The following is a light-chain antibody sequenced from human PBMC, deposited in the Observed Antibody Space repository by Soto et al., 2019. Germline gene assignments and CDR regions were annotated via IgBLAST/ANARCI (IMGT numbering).Light chain of an antibody. Sequence: QSVLTQPASVSGSHGQAITISCTGTSGDIGRYNYVSWYQQHPGKAPKLMLSDVTDRPSGISNRFSGSKSGNTASLTISGLQAEDEADYYCGSFTNGTSLYVFGTGTKLTVL. CDR2: DVT. CDR3: GSFTNGTSLYV. CDR1: SGDIGRYNY. V-gene: IGLV2-14*03. J-gene: IGLJ1*01.